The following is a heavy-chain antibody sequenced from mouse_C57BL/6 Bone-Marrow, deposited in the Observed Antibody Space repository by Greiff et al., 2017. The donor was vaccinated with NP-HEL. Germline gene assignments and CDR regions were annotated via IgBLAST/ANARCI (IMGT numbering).Heavy chain of an antibody. D-gene: IGHD3-1*01. CDR1: GYTFTDYY. V-gene: IGHV1-76*01. CDR2: IYPGSGNT. Sequence: QVQLQQSGAELVRPGASVKLPCKASGYTFTDYYINWVKQRPGQGLEWIARIYPGSGNTYYNEKFKGKATLTAEKSSSTAYMQLSSLTSEDSAVYFCARWGRGRYYFDYWGQGTTLTVSS. J-gene: IGHJ2*01. CDR3: ARWGRGRYYFDY.